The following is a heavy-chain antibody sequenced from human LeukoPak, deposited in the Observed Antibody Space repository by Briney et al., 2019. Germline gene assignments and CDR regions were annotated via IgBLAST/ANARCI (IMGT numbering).Heavy chain of an antibody. J-gene: IGHJ3*02. D-gene: IGHD7-27*01. V-gene: IGHV4-59*01. CDR1: GGSISNYY. CDR3: AKSPSWGSGLDAFDI. Sequence: SETLSLTXTVSGGSISNYYWSWIRQPPGKGLEWIGYIYYTGCTKYNPSLKSRVTLSVDSSKTQFSLELNSVTAADTAVYYCAKSPSWGSGLDAFDIWGQGTMVTVSS. CDR2: IYYTGCT.